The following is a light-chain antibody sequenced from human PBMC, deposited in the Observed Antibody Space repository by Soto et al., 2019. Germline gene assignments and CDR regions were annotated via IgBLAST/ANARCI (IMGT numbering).Light chain of an antibody. CDR3: QQYDNWPQT. Sequence: EVLMTQSPGTLSVSPGEGATLSCRASRSISAKLAWYQQKPGQAPRLLMYAASTRATDIPVRFSGSGSGTEFTLTISGLQSEDSAVYYCQQYDNWPQTFGQGTKVDIK. CDR1: RSISAK. V-gene: IGKV3-15*01. J-gene: IGKJ1*01. CDR2: AAS.